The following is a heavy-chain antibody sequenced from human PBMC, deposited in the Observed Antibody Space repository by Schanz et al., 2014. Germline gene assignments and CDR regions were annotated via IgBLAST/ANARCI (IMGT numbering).Heavy chain of an antibody. CDR2: ISASGDST. J-gene: IGHJ6*02. CDR3: ARRVPYSFGLDV. D-gene: IGHD1-1*01. Sequence: EVQVVESGGGFVQPGGSLRLSCAASGFTFSSYVMNWVRQAPGRGLEWVSFISASGDSTSYADSVKGRFTISRDNSKNTLYLQMNSLRDEDTAMYYCARRVPYSFGLDVWGPGTSVTVSS. V-gene: IGHV3-23*04. CDR1: GFTFSSYV.